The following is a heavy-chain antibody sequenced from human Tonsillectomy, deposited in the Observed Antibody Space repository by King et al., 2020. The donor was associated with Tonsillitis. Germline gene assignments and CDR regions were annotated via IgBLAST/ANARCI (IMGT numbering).Heavy chain of an antibody. CDR3: AKNEEASSGGGVLRC. CDR1: GYSFSSHY. Sequence: QLVQSGAEVKKPGASVKVSCKASGYSFSSHYIHWVRQAPGQGLEWMGLINPSGGFTIYTQKFQGRVTVTRDTSTSTVYMELSSLRSEDTAVYYCAKNEEASSGGGVLRCGGQGTLVTVSS. D-gene: IGHD2-8*02. CDR2: INPSGGFT. J-gene: IGHJ4*02. V-gene: IGHV1-46*01.